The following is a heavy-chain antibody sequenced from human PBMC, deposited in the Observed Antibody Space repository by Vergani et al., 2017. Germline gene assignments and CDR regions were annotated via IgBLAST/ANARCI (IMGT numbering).Heavy chain of an antibody. CDR2: INTNTGNP. D-gene: IGHD2-15*01. CDR1: GYTFTNYP. CDR3: ARGPGVVEGAFDI. Sequence: QVQLLQSGSELKKPGASVRISCEASGYTFTNYPLIWVRQAPGQGLEFMGWINTNTGNPTYAQGFTGRFVFSLDTSVSTAYLQISSLKAEDTAVYYCARGPGVVEGAFDIWGQGTMVTVSS. V-gene: IGHV7-4-1*02. J-gene: IGHJ3*02.